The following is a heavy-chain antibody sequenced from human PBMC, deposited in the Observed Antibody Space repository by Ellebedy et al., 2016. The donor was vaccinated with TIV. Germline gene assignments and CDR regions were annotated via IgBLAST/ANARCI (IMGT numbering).Heavy chain of an antibody. J-gene: IGHJ3*02. V-gene: IGHV1-69*13. Sequence: SVKVSCXASGGTFSSYAISWVRQAPGQGLEWMGGIIPIFGTANYAQKFQGRVTITADESTSTAYMELSSLRSEDTAVYYCARLGWRDCSSTSCYALDIWGQGTMVTVSS. D-gene: IGHD2-2*01. CDR1: GGTFSSYA. CDR2: IIPIFGTA. CDR3: ARLGWRDCSSTSCYALDI.